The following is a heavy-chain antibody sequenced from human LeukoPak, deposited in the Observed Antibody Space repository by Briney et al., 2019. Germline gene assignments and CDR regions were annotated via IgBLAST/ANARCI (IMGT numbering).Heavy chain of an antibody. CDR1: GGSISSHY. CDR2: IYYSGST. V-gene: IGHV4-59*11. D-gene: IGHD3-10*01. Sequence: SETLSLTCTVAGGSISSHYWSWIRQPPGKGLEWIGYIYYSGSTNYNPSLKSRLTISLDTSKHQLSLKLPSVTAPDTAVYYCTRDSWFGDTYYGMDVRGPGTTVPLSS. CDR3: TRDSWFGDTYYGMDV. J-gene: IGHJ6*02.